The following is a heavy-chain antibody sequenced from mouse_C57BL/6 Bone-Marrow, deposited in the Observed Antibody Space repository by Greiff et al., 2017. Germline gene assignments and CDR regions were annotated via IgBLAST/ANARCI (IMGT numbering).Heavy chain of an antibody. CDR3: ARRGTTVVARAMDY. J-gene: IGHJ4*01. CDR2: ISSGGSYT. V-gene: IGHV5-6*01. D-gene: IGHD1-1*01. Sequence: EVQGVESGGDLVKPGGSLKLSCAASGFTFSSYGMSWVRQTPDKRLEWVATISSGGSYTYYPDSVKGRFTISRDNAKNTLYLQMSSLKSEDTAMYYCARRGTTVVARAMDYGGQGTSVTVSS. CDR1: GFTFSSYG.